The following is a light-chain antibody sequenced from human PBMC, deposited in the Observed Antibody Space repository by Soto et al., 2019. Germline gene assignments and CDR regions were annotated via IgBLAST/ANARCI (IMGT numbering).Light chain of an antibody. J-gene: IGKJ4*01. V-gene: IGKV3-11*01. CDR1: QSVSHI. CDR2: DTS. Sequence: EIGLTQSPGTLSLSPGESATLAFRASQSVSHILAWYQQKPGQAPRLVIYDTSSRATGIPGRFSGSGSGTDFTLTIDSLEPEDSAVYYCQQRTDWPTFGGGTKVEI. CDR3: QQRTDWPT.